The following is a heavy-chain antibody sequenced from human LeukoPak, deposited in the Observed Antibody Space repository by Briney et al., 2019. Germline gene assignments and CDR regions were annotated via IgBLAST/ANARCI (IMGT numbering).Heavy chain of an antibody. J-gene: IGHJ5*02. Sequence: ASVKVSCKASGYTFTSYDINWVRQATGQGLEWMGWMNPNSGNTGYAQKFQGRVTITRNTSISTAYMELSSLRFEDTAVYYCARDSRIAARRRWFDPWGQGTLVTVSS. D-gene: IGHD6-6*01. CDR3: ARDSRIAARRRWFDP. CDR1: GYTFTSYD. CDR2: MNPNSGNT. V-gene: IGHV1-8*03.